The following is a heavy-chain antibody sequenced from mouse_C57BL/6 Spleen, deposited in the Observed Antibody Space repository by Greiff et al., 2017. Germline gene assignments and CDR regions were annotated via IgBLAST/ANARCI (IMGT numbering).Heavy chain of an antibody. CDR2: IDPSDSYT. V-gene: IGHV1-69*01. Sequence: QVQLQQPGAELVMPGASVKLSCKASGYTFTSYWMHWVKPRPGQGLEWIGEIDPSDSYTNYNQTFKGKFTLTVAKSSSTAYMQLSSLSSEGSEVYYCAKSGGYTGDYWGQDTTLTVSS. J-gene: IGHJ2*01. CDR3: AKSGGYTGDY. D-gene: IGHD1-3*01. CDR1: GYTFTSYW.